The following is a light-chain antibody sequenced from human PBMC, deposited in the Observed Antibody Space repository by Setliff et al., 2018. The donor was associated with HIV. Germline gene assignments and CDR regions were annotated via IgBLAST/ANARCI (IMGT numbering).Light chain of an antibody. CDR3: SSFAGRLHV. Sequence: QSVLTQPRSVSGSPGQSVTIPCTGTSSDVGSYNYVTWYQQHPGKVPKLMIYDVTRRPSGVPDRFSGFRSGNTASLTISGLQAEDEADYYCSSFAGRLHVFGTGTKVTVL. CDR1: SSDVGSYNY. J-gene: IGLJ1*01. V-gene: IGLV2-11*01. CDR2: DVT.